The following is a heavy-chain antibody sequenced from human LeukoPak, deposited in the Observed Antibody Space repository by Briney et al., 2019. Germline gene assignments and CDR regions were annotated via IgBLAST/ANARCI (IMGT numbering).Heavy chain of an antibody. Sequence: PSETLSLTCTVSGDPINSYYWSWLRQPPGKGLEWIGYIYYSGSTNYNPSLKSRVTISVDTSKNQFSLNLNSVTAADTAVYYCARSSGYYSGDFDIWGQGTMVTVSS. CDR3: ARSSGYYSGDFDI. J-gene: IGHJ3*02. D-gene: IGHD3-22*01. V-gene: IGHV4-59*08. CDR1: GDPINSYY. CDR2: IYYSGST.